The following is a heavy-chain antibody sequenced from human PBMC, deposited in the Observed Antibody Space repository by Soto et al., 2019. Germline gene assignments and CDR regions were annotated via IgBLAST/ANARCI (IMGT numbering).Heavy chain of an antibody. D-gene: IGHD6-13*01. J-gene: IGHJ4*02. CDR1: GYTFTGYY. CDR3: ARDLEGAAAGMGLDY. Sequence: ASVKVSCKASGYTFTGYYMHWVRQAPGQGLEWMGWINPNSGGTNYAQKFQGWVTMTRDTSISTAYMELSRLRSDDTAVYYCARDLEGAAAGMGLDYWGQGTLVTVSS. CDR2: INPNSGGT. V-gene: IGHV1-2*04.